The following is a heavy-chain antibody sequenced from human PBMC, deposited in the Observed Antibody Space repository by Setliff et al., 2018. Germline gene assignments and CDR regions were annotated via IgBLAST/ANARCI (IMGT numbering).Heavy chain of an antibody. V-gene: IGHV4-39*07. Sequence: SETLSLTCTVSGGSISTTNYFWGWIRQPPGGGLEWIGILYYTGATYYNPSLKSRVTISVDTPNNQFSLKLSSVTAADTAVFYCARGYAARVGFGSWFDPWGQGTLVTVS. CDR3: ARGYAARVGFGSWFDP. CDR1: GGSISTTNYF. CDR2: LYYTGAT. J-gene: IGHJ5*02. D-gene: IGHD6-6*01.